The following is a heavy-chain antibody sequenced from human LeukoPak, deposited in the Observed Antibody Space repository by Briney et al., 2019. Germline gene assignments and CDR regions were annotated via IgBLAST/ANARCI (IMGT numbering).Heavy chain of an antibody. Sequence: PSQTLSLTCTVSGGSISRYYWSWIRQPPGKGLEWIGYIYYSGSTNYNPSLKSRVTISVDTSKNQFSLKLGSVTAADTAVYYCTRLYFYDTSTYYPPDNWFDPWGQGTLVTVSS. CDR3: TRLYFYDTSTYYPPDNWFDP. V-gene: IGHV4-59*08. D-gene: IGHD3-22*01. CDR2: IYYSGST. J-gene: IGHJ5*02. CDR1: GGSISRYY.